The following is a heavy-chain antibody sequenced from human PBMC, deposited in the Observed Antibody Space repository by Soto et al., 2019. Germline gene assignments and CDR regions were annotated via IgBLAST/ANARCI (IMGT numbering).Heavy chain of an antibody. J-gene: IGHJ6*02. V-gene: IGHV3-30-3*01. CDR1: GFTFSHYA. Sequence: QVQLVESGGGVVQPGRSLRLSGVAYGFTFSHYAIHWVREAPGKGLEWVAVISYDGDNKYYADSVKGRFTISRDNTKDTLNLQMNSLRTEDTAVYYCAKDDSAGGSYFYGMDVWGQGTTVTVSS. D-gene: IGHD3-16*01. CDR3: AKDDSAGGSYFYGMDV. CDR2: ISYDGDNK.